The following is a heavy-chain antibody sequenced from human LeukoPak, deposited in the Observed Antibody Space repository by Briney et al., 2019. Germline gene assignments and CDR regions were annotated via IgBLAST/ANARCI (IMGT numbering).Heavy chain of an antibody. J-gene: IGHJ3*02. CDR3: ARGDCSGGSCYGGAFDI. Sequence: GASVKVSCKASGYTFTSYYMHWVRQAPGQGLEWMGIINPSGGSTSYAQKFQGRVTMTRDTSTSTVYMELSSLRSEDTAVYYCARGDCSGGSCYGGAFDIWGQGTMVTVSS. CDR2: INPSGGST. CDR1: GYTFTSYY. V-gene: IGHV1-46*03. D-gene: IGHD2-15*01.